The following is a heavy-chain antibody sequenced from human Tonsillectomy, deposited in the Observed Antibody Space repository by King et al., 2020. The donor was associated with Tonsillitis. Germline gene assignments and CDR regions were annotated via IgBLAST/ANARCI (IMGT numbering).Heavy chain of an antibody. V-gene: IGHV3-15*01. Sequence: VQLVESGGGLVKPGGSLRLSCAASGFTFSNAWMSWVRQSPGKGLEWVGRIKSKTDGGTTDYAAPVKGRFTISRDDSKNTLYLQMSSLKTEDTAVYYCTSTGTHIVATTSNFHYWGQGTLVTASS. CDR2: IKSKTDGGTT. CDR1: GFTFSNAW. D-gene: IGHD5-12*01. CDR3: TSTGTHIVATTSNFHY. J-gene: IGHJ4*02.